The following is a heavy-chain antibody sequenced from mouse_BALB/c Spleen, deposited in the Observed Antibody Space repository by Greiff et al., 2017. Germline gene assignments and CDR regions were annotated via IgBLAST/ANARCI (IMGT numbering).Heavy chain of an antibody. CDR2: ILPGSGST. Sequence: QVHVKQSGAELMKPGASVKISCKATGYTFSSYWIEWVKQRPGHGLEWIGEILPGSGSTNYNEKFKGKATFTADTSSNTAYMQLSSLTSEDSAVYYCARVYYRYSMDYWGQGTSVTVSS. CDR3: ARVYYRYSMDY. J-gene: IGHJ4*01. CDR1: GYTFSSYW. V-gene: IGHV1-9*01. D-gene: IGHD2-14*01.